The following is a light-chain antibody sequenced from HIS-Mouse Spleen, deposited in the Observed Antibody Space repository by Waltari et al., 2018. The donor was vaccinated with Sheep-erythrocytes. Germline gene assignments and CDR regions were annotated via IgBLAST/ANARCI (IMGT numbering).Light chain of an antibody. CDR2: EGS. CDR3: CSYAGSYNHV. Sequence: QSALTQPASVSGSPGQSITISCTATSSDVGSYNLVSWYQQHPGKAPKLMIYEGSKRPPGVSNRFPGSKSGNTASLTISGLQAEDEADYYCCSYAGSYNHVFATGTKVTVL. V-gene: IGLV2-23*01. J-gene: IGLJ1*01. CDR1: SSDVGSYNL.